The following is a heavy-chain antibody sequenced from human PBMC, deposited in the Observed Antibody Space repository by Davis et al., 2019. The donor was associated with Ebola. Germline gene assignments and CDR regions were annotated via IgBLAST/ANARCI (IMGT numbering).Heavy chain of an antibody. CDR1: GFTFSSYW. CDR2: INSDGSST. D-gene: IGHD3-10*01. CDR3: ARALRGVLY. Sequence: GESLKISCAASGFTFSSYWMHWVRQAPGKGLVWVSRINSDGSSTSYADSVKGRFTISRDNAKNTLHLQMNSLRAEDTAVYYCARALRGVLYWGQGTLVTVSS. V-gene: IGHV3-74*01. J-gene: IGHJ4*02.